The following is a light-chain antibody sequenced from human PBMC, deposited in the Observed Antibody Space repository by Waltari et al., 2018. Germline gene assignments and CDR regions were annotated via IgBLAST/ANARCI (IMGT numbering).Light chain of an antibody. Sequence: DILMTQSPSSVSVSAGDRVTITCRASQGISRYLAWYQQKPGKAPKLLIYAASSLQSGVPSRFSGSGSGTDFTLTINRLQPEDIATYYCQQTDFFPYTFGQGTKLEIK. J-gene: IGKJ2*01. CDR2: AAS. CDR3: QQTDFFPYT. V-gene: IGKV1-12*01. CDR1: QGISRY.